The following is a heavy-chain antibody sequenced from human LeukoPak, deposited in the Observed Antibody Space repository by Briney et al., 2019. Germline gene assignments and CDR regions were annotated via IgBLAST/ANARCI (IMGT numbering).Heavy chain of an antibody. V-gene: IGHV3-64*01. D-gene: IGHD4-23*01. Sequence: GGSLRLSCAASGFTFSSYAMHWVRQAPGKGLEYVSAISSNGGSTYYANSVKGRFTISRDNSKNTLYLQMNSLRAEDTAVYYCAREENGGQPQGGDYWGQGTLVTVSS. CDR2: ISSNGGST. J-gene: IGHJ4*02. CDR3: AREENGGQPQGGDY. CDR1: GFTFSSYA.